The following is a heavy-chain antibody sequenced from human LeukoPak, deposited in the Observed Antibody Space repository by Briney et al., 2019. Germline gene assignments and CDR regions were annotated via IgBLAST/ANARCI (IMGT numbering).Heavy chain of an antibody. CDR3: ARIRAGGFDP. CDR1: GFTVSNNY. J-gene: IGHJ5*02. V-gene: IGHV3-53*01. D-gene: IGHD3-10*01. Sequence: GGSLRLSCAASGFTVSNNYMTWVRQAPGTGLEWVSFISSGGATSYADPLEGRFTISRDNSKNSLYLQMNSLRSEDTAVYFCARIRAGGFDPWGQGTLVTVSS. CDR2: ISSGGAT.